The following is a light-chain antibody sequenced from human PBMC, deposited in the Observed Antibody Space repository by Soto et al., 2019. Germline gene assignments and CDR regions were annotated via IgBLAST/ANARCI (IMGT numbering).Light chain of an antibody. V-gene: IGKV3-11*01. J-gene: IGKJ1*01. CDR3: QQRTNWPWT. CDR2: DAS. CDR1: QRISGY. Sequence: IVVTHSPYTLRLSPGERATLSFRASQRISGYLGWYQQKPGQAPRLLIYDASNRATGIPVRFSGSGSGTDYTLTIANLEPEDFAIYYCQQRTNWPWTFGQGTKVDIK.